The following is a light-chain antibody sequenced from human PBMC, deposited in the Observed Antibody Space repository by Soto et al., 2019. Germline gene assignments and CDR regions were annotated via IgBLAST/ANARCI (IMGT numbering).Light chain of an antibody. J-gene: IGLJ1*01. Sequence: QSVLTQPPSASGTPGQRVTISCSGSTSNIGSNYVYWYQHLPGTAPKLMIYEVTKRPSGVPDRFSGSKSGNTASLTVSGLQAEDEADYYCSSYAGNNNFVFGTGTKLTVL. CDR1: TSNIGSNY. V-gene: IGLV2-8*01. CDR3: SSYAGNNNFV. CDR2: EVT.